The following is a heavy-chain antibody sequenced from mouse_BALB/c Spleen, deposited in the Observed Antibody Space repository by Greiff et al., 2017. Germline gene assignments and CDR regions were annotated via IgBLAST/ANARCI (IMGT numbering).Heavy chain of an antibody. CDR1: GFAFSSYD. J-gene: IGHJ3*01. CDR2: ISSGGGST. CDR3: ASLYRFAY. Sequence: EVMLVESGGGLVKPGGSLKLSCAASGFAFSSYDMSWVRQTPEKRLEWVAYISSGGGSTYYPDTVKGRFTISRDNAKNTLYLQMSSLKSEDTAMYYCASLYRFAYWGQGTLVTVSA. V-gene: IGHV5-12-1*01.